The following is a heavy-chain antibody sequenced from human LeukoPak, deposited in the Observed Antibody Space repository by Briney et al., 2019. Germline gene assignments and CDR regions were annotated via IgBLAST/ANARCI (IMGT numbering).Heavy chain of an antibody. CDR1: GFTFSSYS. V-gene: IGHV3-21*01. J-gene: IGHJ3*02. CDR3: ARVRIVGARGAFDI. CDR2: ISSSSSYI. D-gene: IGHD1-26*01. Sequence: GGSLRLSCAATGFTFSSYSMNWVRQAPGKGLEWVSSISSSSSYIYYADSVKGRFTISRDNAKNSLYLQMNSLRAEDTAVYYCARVRIVGARGAFDIWGQGTMVTVSS.